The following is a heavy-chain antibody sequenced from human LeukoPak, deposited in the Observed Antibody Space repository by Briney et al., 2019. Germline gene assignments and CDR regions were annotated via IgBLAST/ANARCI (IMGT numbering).Heavy chain of an antibody. Sequence: AGGSLRLSCAASGFSFNSYAMSWVRQAPGKGLGWVSAISTTGGSTYYADSVKGRFTISRDNSKNTLSLQMDSLRVEDTAVYYCAKDWTTVVTPKGYYFDSWGQGTLVTVSS. CDR2: ISTTGGST. CDR1: GFSFNSYA. V-gene: IGHV3-23*01. D-gene: IGHD4-23*01. CDR3: AKDWTTVVTPKGYYFDS. J-gene: IGHJ4*02.